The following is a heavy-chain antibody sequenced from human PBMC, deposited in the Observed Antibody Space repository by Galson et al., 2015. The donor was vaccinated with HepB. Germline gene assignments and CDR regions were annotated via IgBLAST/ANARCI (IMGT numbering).Heavy chain of an antibody. CDR2: IDPSDSYT. CDR3: ARRAPVGNTGVDY. V-gene: IGHV5-10-1*01. J-gene: IGHJ4*02. Sequence: QSGAEVKEPGEPLRISCKGSGYSFSDYWISWVRQMPGKGLEWMGMIDPSDSYTNYGPSFQGHVTILADKSISTVYLQWSSLKASDTAKYYCARRAPVGNTGVDYWGQGTLVTVSS. CDR1: GYSFSDYW. D-gene: IGHD2-8*02.